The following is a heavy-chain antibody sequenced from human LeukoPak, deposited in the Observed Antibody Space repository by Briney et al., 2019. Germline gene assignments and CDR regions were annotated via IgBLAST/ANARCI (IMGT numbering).Heavy chain of an antibody. V-gene: IGHV3-48*01. CDR1: GFTFSSYS. Sequence: GGSLRLSCAASGFTFSSYSMNWVRQAPGKGLEWVSHISTSVSITYYADSVKGRFTISRDNAKNTVYLQMNRLRAEDTAVYYCANRLAVTVGSPDDYWGQGTLVTVSS. CDR3: ANRLAVTVGSPDDY. J-gene: IGHJ4*02. D-gene: IGHD2-21*02. CDR2: ISTSVSIT.